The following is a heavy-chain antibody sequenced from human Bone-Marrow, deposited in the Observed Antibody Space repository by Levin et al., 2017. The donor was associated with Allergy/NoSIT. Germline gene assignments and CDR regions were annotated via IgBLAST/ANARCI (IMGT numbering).Heavy chain of an antibody. CDR2: INHSGST. CDR1: GGSFSGYY. D-gene: IGHD3-16*02. CDR3: ARGSYDYVWGSYRYPLDY. Sequence: NPSETLSLTCAVYGGSFSGYYWSWIRQPPGKGLEWIGEINHSGSTNYNPSLKSRVTISVDTSKNQFSLKLSSVTAADTAVYYCARGSYDYVWGSYRYPLDYWGQGTLVTVSS. J-gene: IGHJ4*02. V-gene: IGHV4-34*01.